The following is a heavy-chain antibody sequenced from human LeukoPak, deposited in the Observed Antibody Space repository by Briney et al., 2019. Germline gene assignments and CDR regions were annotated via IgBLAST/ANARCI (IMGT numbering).Heavy chain of an antibody. Sequence: ASVKVSCKASGYTFTSYDINWVRQATGQGLEWMGWMNPNSGNTGYAQKFQGRVTRTRNTSISTAYMELSSLRSEDTAVYYCARFNGDVFWSGYPNWFDPWGQGTLVTVSS. CDR3: ARFNGDVFWSGYPNWFDP. CDR2: MNPNSGNT. J-gene: IGHJ5*02. D-gene: IGHD3-3*01. CDR1: GYTFTSYD. V-gene: IGHV1-8*01.